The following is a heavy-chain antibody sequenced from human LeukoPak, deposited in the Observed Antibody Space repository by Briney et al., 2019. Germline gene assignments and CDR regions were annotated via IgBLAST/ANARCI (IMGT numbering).Heavy chain of an antibody. CDR1: GFIFSSYS. J-gene: IGHJ4*02. Sequence: QPGGSLRLSCAASGFIFSSYSINWVRQAPGKGLEWVSYIRSSGAPIHYADSVKGRFTISRDNSKNTLYLQMNSLRAEDTAVYYCAKSYSNPTPYYFDYWGQGTLVTVSS. V-gene: IGHV3-48*01. D-gene: IGHD4-11*01. CDR3: AKSYSNPTPYYFDY. CDR2: IRSSGAPI.